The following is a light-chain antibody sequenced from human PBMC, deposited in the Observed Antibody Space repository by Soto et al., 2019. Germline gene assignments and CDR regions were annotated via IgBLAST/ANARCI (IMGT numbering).Light chain of an antibody. V-gene: IGLV1-47*01. CDR3: AAWDGSLSGWV. CDR1: SSNIGSNF. CDR2: RDD. J-gene: IGLJ3*02. Sequence: QSVLTQTPSASGTPGQRVTISCSGSSSNIGSNFVYWFQQLPGTAPKLLIYRDDQRPSGVPDRFSGSKSGTSASLAISGLRSDDEADYYCAAWDGSLSGWVVGGGTKLTVL.